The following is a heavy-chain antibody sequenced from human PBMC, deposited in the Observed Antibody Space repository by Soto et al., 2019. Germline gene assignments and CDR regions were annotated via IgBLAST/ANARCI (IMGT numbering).Heavy chain of an antibody. Sequence: QLQLQESGPGLVKPSETLSLTCTVSGGSISSSSYYWGWIRQPPGKGLEWIGSIYYSGSTYYNPSLKSRVTISVDTSKNQCSLKLSSVTAADTAVYYCASGYGGIRLGELSSSDYWGQGTLVTVSS. J-gene: IGHJ4*02. CDR3: ASGYGGIRLGELSSSDY. D-gene: IGHD3-16*02. V-gene: IGHV4-39*01. CDR2: IYYSGST. CDR1: GGSISSSSYY.